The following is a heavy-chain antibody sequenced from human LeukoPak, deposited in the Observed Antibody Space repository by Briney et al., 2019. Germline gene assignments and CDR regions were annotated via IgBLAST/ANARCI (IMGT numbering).Heavy chain of an antibody. V-gene: IGHV3-21*01. CDR3: AGGYSSGWYTFDP. Sequence: GGSLRLSCAASGFTFSSYTMNWVRQAPGKGLEWVSSISTSSSYIYYADSMKGRFTISRDNAKSSVYLQMNSLRAEDTAVYYCAGGYSSGWYTFDPWGQGTLVTVSS. J-gene: IGHJ5*02. D-gene: IGHD6-13*01. CDR1: GFTFSSYT. CDR2: ISTSSSYI.